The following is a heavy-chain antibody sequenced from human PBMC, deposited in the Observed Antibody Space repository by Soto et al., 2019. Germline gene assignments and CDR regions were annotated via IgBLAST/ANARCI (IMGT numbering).Heavy chain of an antibody. Sequence: EVQLVETGGGLIQPGGSLRLTCAASGFSVTSNYMTWVRQAPGKGLEWVSVIYTGDSTYYADSVKGRFTISRDKSKNTLSLQMISLRAAATAVYYCARTSGWYCFDSWGQGTLVTVSS. V-gene: IGHV3-53*02. D-gene: IGHD6-19*01. CDR2: IYTGDST. J-gene: IGHJ4*02. CDR1: GFSVTSNY. CDR3: ARTSGWYCFDS.